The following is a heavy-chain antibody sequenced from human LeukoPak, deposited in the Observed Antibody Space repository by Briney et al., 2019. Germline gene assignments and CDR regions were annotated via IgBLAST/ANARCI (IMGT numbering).Heavy chain of an antibody. J-gene: IGHJ3*02. CDR1: GGSFSGYY. CDR2: INHSGST. Sequence: SETLSLTCAVYGGSFSGYYWSWIRQPPGKGLEWIGEINHSGSTNYNPSLKSRVTISVDTSKNQFSLKLSSVTAADTAVYYCARAHNDYVWGSYPNAFDIWGQGTMVTVSS. D-gene: IGHD3-16*02. V-gene: IGHV4-34*01. CDR3: ARAHNDYVWGSYPNAFDI.